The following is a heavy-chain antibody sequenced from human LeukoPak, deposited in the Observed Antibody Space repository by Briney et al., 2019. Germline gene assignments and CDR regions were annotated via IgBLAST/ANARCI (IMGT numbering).Heavy chain of an antibody. CDR1: GYSISSGDY. CDR3: ARNRSEPLGNGGSFDY. CDR2: IFNSGST. D-gene: IGHD3-16*01. J-gene: IGHJ4*02. V-gene: IGHV4-38-2*01. Sequence: SETLSLTCAVSGYSISSGDYWGWIRQPPGKGLEWIGSIFNSGSTYYNPSLKSRVTISADTSKRHFSLKLSSVTAADTAVYYCARNRSEPLGNGGSFDYWGQGTLITVSS.